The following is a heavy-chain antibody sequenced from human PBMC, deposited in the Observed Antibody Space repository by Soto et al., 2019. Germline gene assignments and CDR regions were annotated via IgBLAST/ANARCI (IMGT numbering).Heavy chain of an antibody. V-gene: IGHV1-69*06. CDR1: GGTFSSYA. Sequence: SVKVSCKASGGTFSSYAISWVRQAPGQGLEWMGGIIPIFGTANYAQKFQGRVTITADKSTSTAYMELSSLRSEDTAVYYCARGLHDSSGYYVLDYWGQGTLVTVSS. D-gene: IGHD3-22*01. CDR3: ARGLHDSSGYYVLDY. J-gene: IGHJ4*02. CDR2: IIPIFGTA.